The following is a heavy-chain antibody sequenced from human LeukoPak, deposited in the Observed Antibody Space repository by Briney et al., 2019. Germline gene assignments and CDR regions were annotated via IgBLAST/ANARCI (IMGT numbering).Heavy chain of an antibody. CDR1: GSTFSSYA. V-gene: IGHV1-69*06. D-gene: IGHD5-18*01. J-gene: IGHJ4*02. Sequence: ASVKVSCKASGSTFSSYAISWVRQAPGEGLEWMGGIIPIFGTANYAQKFQGRVTITADKSTSTAYMELSSLRSEDTAVYYCASEPHGYSYGYFWGQGTLVTVSS. CDR3: ASEPHGYSYGYF. CDR2: IIPIFGTA.